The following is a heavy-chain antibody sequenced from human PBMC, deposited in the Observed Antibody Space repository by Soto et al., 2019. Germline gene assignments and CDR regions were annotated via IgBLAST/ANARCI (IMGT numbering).Heavy chain of an antibody. Sequence: SVKGSCKASGPPFNNYAIYWVRQAPGQGLEWLGTIVPVFPSVYYAPRFQGRLTITADGSTDTVYMMLTSLKSEDTAVYYCAREMPSTAAAYFYYGLNVWGQGTSVTVSS. D-gene: IGHD6-13*01. CDR3: AREMPSTAAAYFYYGLNV. J-gene: IGHJ6*02. CDR1: GPPFNNYA. V-gene: IGHV1-69*15. CDR2: IVPVFPSV.